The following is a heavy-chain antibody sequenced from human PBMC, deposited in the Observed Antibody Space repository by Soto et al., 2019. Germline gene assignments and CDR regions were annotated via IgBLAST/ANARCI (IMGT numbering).Heavy chain of an antibody. J-gene: IGHJ6*02. V-gene: IGHV3-53*01. D-gene: IGHD2-21*02. CDR3: AREETAWPLAYGLDV. CDR2: IYSDGST. CDR1: GFTVSSNY. Sequence: GGSLRLSCAASGFTVSSNYMSWVRQAPGKGLEWVSVIYSDGSTYYADSVKGRFTISRDNAKNSLSLQMNSMTAEDTAVYYCAREETAWPLAYGLDVWGQGTTVTVSS.